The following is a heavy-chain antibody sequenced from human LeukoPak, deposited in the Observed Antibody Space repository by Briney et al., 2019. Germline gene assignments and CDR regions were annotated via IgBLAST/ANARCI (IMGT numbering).Heavy chain of an antibody. D-gene: IGHD5-18*01. J-gene: IGHJ6*03. Sequence: GGSLRLSCATSGFTFSTYLMTWVRQAPGKGLEWVANINQDGSEKYYVDSVKGRFTISRDNAKNSLYLQMSSLRAEGTAVYYCARARRGYSYGYYYYMDVWGKGTTVTVSS. V-gene: IGHV3-7*01. CDR2: INQDGSEK. CDR1: GFTFSTYL. CDR3: ARARRGYSYGYYYYMDV.